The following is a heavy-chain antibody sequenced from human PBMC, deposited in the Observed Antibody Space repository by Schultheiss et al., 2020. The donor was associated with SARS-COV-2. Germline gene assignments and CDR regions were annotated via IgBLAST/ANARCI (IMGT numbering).Heavy chain of an antibody. V-gene: IGHV3-30*03. CDR2: ISYDGSNK. CDR1: GFTFSSYW. J-gene: IGHJ4*02. CDR3: AREGWELLHFDY. Sequence: GGSLRLSCAASGFTFSSYWMSWVRQAPGKGLEWVAVISYDGSNKYYADSVKGRFTISRDNSKNTLYLQMNSLRAEDTAVYYCAREGWELLHFDYWGQGTLVTVSS. D-gene: IGHD1-26*01.